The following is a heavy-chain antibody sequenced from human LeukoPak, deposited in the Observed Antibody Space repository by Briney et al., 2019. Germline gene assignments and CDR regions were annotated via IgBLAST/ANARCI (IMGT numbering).Heavy chain of an antibody. Sequence: ASVKVSCKASGGTFSSYAISWVRQAPGQGLEWMGGVIPIFGTANYAQKFQGRVTITADKSTSTAYMELSSLRSEDTAVYYCARDDYDILTGYPNWFDPWGQGTLVTVSS. CDR2: VIPIFGTA. CDR3: ARDDYDILTGYPNWFDP. D-gene: IGHD3-9*01. CDR1: GGTFSSYA. V-gene: IGHV1-69*06. J-gene: IGHJ5*02.